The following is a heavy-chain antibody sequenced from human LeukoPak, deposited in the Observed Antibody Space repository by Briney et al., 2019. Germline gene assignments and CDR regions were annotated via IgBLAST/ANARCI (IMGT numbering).Heavy chain of an antibody. Sequence: GGSLRLSCTTSGFTFGDHAMTWVRQAPGKGLEWVGFIRSKAYGGTTEYAASVKGRFTISRDDSNSIAYLQMNSLKTEDTAVYYCTRDQTPYNWGQGNMVTVSS. J-gene: IGHJ4*02. CDR1: GFTFGDHA. CDR2: IRSKAYGGTT. V-gene: IGHV3-49*04. D-gene: IGHD2-15*01. CDR3: TRDQTPYN.